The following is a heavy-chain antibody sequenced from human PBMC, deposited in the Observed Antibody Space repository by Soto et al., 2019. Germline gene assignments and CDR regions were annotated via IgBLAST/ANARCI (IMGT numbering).Heavy chain of an antibody. CDR2: ISYDGSNK. D-gene: IGHD5-12*01. CDR3: AMDSGYDSGYYYGMDV. CDR1: GFTFRTYG. Sequence: GGSLRLSCAASGFTFRTYGMHWVRQAPGKGLEWVAVISYDGSNKYYADSVKGRFTISRDNSKNTLYLQMNSLRAEDTAVYYCAMDSGYDSGYYYGMDVWGQGTTVTVSS. J-gene: IGHJ6*02. V-gene: IGHV3-30*03.